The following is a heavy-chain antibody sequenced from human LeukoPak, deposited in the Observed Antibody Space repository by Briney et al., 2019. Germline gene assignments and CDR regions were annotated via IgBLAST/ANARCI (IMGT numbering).Heavy chain of an antibody. CDR2: ISASGGST. V-gene: IGHV3-23*01. D-gene: IGHD2-2*01. CDR1: GFTFSSSA. CDR3: ARGSQIVVVPAAMNY. Sequence: GGSLRLSCAASGFTFSSSAMSWVRQVPGKGLEWVSGISASGGSTSYADSVKGRFTISRDNSKNTLYLQMNSLRAEDTAVYYCARGSQIVVVPAAMNYWGQGTLVTVSS. J-gene: IGHJ4*02.